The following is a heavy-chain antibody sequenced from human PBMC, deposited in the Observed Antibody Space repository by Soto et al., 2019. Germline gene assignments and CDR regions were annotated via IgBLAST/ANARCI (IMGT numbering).Heavy chain of an antibody. CDR1: GFTFSSYV. CDR2: ISYDGSNK. CDR3: AKDRATRTYYYYYGMDV. D-gene: IGHD2-2*01. V-gene: IGHV3-30*18. Sequence: PGGSLRLSCAASGFTFSSYVMHWVRQAPGKGLEWVAVISYDGSNKYYADSVKGRFTISRDNSKNTLYLQMNSLRAEDTAVYYCAKDRATRTYYYYYGMDVWGQGTTVTVSS. J-gene: IGHJ6*02.